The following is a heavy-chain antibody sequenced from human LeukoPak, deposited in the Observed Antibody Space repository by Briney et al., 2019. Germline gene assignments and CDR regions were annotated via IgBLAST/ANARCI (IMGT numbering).Heavy chain of an antibody. CDR3: ARDYTVVKAFDI. J-gene: IGHJ3*02. D-gene: IGHD4-23*01. Sequence: GGSLRLSCGASGFTFSSYVMHWVRQAPGKGLEWVAVISYDGSNKYYADSVKGRFTISRDNSKNTLYLQMNSLRAEDTAVYYCARDYTVVKAFDICGQGTMVTVSS. V-gene: IGHV3-30*04. CDR1: GFTFSSYV. CDR2: ISYDGSNK.